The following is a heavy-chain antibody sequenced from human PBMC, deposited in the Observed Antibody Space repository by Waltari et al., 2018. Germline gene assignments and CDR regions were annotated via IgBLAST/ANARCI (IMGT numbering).Heavy chain of an antibody. CDR2: FKSYTDGGKT. J-gene: IGHJ5*02. CDR3: TTKLYS. Sequence: EVQLVESGGGLVEPGESLRLSCAASGFTFSNANMTWVRQAPGKGLEWVGRFKSYTDGGKTEYAAPVKGRFIISRDDSKNTLYLQMNSLKTEDTAVYYCTTKLYSWGQGTLVTVSS. CDR1: GFTFSNAN. D-gene: IGHD2-15*01. V-gene: IGHV3-15*05.